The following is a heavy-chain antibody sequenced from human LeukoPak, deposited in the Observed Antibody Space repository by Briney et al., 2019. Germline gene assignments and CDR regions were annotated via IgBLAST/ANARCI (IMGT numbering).Heavy chain of an antibody. Sequence: PSETLSLTCTVSGGSISSGDYYWSWLRQPPGKGLEWIGYIYYSGSTYYNPSLKSRVTISVDTSKNQFSLKLSSVTAADTAVYYCARGRYFDWLPQLDYWGQGTLVTVSS. CDR3: ARGRYFDWLPQLDY. CDR2: IYYSGST. D-gene: IGHD3-9*01. J-gene: IGHJ4*02. V-gene: IGHV4-30-4*01. CDR1: GGSISSGDYY.